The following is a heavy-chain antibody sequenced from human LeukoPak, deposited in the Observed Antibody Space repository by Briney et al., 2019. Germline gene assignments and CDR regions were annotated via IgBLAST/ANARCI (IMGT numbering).Heavy chain of an antibody. CDR2: INPNSGGT. D-gene: IGHD3-3*01. J-gene: IGHJ5*02. CDR1: GYTFTGYY. CDR3: ARDFKSPNYDFWSSLPFDP. V-gene: IGHV1-2*02. Sequence: GASVKVSCKASGYTFTGYYMHWVRQAPGQGLEWMGWINPNSGGTNYAQKFQGRVTMTRDTSISTAYMELSRLRSDDTAVYYCARDFKSPNYDFWSSLPFDPWGQGTLVTVSS.